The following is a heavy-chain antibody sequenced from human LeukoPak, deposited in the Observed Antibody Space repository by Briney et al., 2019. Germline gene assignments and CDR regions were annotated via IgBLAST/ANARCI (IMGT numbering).Heavy chain of an antibody. CDR1: GGSISSYY. Sequence: SETLSLTCTVSGGSISSYYWSWIRQPPGKGLEWIGYIYYSGSTNYNPSLKSRVTISVDTSKNQFSLKLSSVTAADTAVYYCAGLSSGSYPYYFDYWGQGTLVTVSS. D-gene: IGHD6-19*01. CDR3: AGLSSGSYPYYFDY. V-gene: IGHV4-59*08. CDR2: IYYSGST. J-gene: IGHJ4*02.